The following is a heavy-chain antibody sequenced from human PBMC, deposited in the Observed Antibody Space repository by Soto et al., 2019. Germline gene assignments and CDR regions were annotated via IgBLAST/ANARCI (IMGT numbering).Heavy chain of an antibody. D-gene: IGHD2-15*01. J-gene: IGHJ4*02. CDR2: ISYDGSNK. CDR1: GFTFSSYG. Sequence: QVQLVESGGGVVQPGRSLRLSCAASGFTFSSYGMHWVRQAPGKGLEWVSVISYDGSNKYYADSVKGRFTISRDNSKNTLYLQMNSLRAEDTAVYYCAKEPDIVVVVAAQGGVDYWGQGTLVTVSS. V-gene: IGHV3-30*18. CDR3: AKEPDIVVVVAAQGGVDY.